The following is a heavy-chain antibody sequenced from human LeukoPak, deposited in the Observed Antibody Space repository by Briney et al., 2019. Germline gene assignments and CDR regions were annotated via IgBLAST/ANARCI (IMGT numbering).Heavy chain of an antibody. V-gene: IGHV4-30-2*01. Sequence: SQTLSLTCAVSGGSISSGGYSWSWIRQPPGEGLEWIGYIYHSGSTYYNPSLKSRVTISVDRSKNQFSLKLSSVTAADTAVYYCARGVFVVVPAAIGLAFDPWGQGTLVTVSS. J-gene: IGHJ5*02. CDR1: GGSISSGGYS. CDR2: IYHSGST. D-gene: IGHD2-2*01. CDR3: ARGVFVVVPAAIGLAFDP.